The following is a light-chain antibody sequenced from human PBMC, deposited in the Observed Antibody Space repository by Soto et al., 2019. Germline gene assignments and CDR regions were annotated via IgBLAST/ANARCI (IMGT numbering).Light chain of an antibody. Sequence: IVMTQSPATLSVSPGARATFSCRASQNIYSKIAWYQQRPGQAPRLLIYRASTRATGVPARFSGSGSGTEFTLTISSLQPDDFATYYCQQFNTSPWTFGQRTKVDIK. CDR1: QNIYSK. CDR3: QQFNTSPWT. CDR2: RAS. V-gene: IGKV3-15*01. J-gene: IGKJ1*01.